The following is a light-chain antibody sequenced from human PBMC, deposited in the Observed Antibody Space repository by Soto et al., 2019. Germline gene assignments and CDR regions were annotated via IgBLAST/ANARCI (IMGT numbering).Light chain of an antibody. Sequence: QSALTQPASVSGSPGQSITISCTGTSSDVGSYNLVSWYQQHPGKAPKHMIYEGSKRPSGVANRFSGSKSGNTASLTISRFLSEYEAEYYCCSYAGPYVLGTRTKLTVL. J-gene: IGLJ1*01. V-gene: IGLV2-23*01. CDR1: SSDVGSYNL. CDR2: EGS. CDR3: CSYAGPYV.